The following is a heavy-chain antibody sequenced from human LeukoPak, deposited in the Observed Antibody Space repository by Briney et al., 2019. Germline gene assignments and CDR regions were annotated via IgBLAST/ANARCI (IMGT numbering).Heavy chain of an antibody. Sequence: GGSLRLSCAASGFTSSDFYMHWIRPAPGNGLEWVSYMSGTGKTISDADSLKGRLTISRDNTKNLLFRQVNTLRVEDTATYYCARGGGDYTSSYSMVVWGEGTTVTVSS. J-gene: IGHJ6*03. CDR3: ARGGGDYTSSYSMVV. CDR2: MSGTGKTI. D-gene: IGHD6-13*01. V-gene: IGHV3-11*04. CDR1: GFTSSDFY.